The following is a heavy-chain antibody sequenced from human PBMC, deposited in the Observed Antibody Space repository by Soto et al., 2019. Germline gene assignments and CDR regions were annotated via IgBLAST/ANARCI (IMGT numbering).Heavy chain of an antibody. Sequence: SETLSLTCAVYGGSFSGYYWSWIRQPPGKGLEWIGEINHSGSTNYNPSLKSRVTISVDTSKDQFSLKLSSVTAADTAVYHCARGRITGTTGGWFDPWGQGTLVTVSS. J-gene: IGHJ5*02. CDR2: INHSGST. V-gene: IGHV4-34*01. CDR3: ARGRITGTTGGWFDP. D-gene: IGHD1-7*01. CDR1: GGSFSGYY.